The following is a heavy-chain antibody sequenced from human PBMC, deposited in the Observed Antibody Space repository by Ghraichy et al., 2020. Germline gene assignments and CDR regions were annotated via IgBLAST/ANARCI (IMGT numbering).Heavy chain of an antibody. Sequence: GGSLRLSCAASGFTFSTHSISWVRQAPGKGLEWVAYISSSGRTIYYADSVKGRFTISRDNAKNSLYLQMNSLRAEDTAVYYCARALRDYHLLWADAFDIWGHGTMVTVSS. CDR1: GFTFSTHS. V-gene: IGHV3-48*01. D-gene: IGHD2-2*01. J-gene: IGHJ3*02. CDR2: ISSSGRTI. CDR3: ARALRDYHLLWADAFDI.